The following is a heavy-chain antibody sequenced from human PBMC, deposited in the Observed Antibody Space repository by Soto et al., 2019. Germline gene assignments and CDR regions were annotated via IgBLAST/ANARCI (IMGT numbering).Heavy chain of an antibody. Sequence: SETLSLTCTVCGGSISSYYWSWIRQPPGKGLEWIGYIYYSGSTNYNPSLKSRVTISVDTSKNQFSLKLSSVTAADTAVYYCATGGNGLFDYWGQGTLVTVSS. CDR3: ATGGNGLFDY. J-gene: IGHJ4*02. V-gene: IGHV4-59*01. CDR2: IYYSGST. CDR1: GGSISSYY. D-gene: IGHD2-15*01.